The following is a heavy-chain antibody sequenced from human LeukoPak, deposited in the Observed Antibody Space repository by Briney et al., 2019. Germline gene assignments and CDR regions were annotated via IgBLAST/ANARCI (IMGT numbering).Heavy chain of an antibody. CDR2: IKQDGSDK. D-gene: IGHD1-14*01. V-gene: IGHV3-7*02. J-gene: IGHJ4*02. CDR3: AKYIRSFDY. CDR1: GFTFSIYW. Sequence: GGSLRLSCSASGFTFSIYWMSWLRQAPGKGLEWVACIKQDGSDKYYVDSVKGRFTISRDNAKNSLYLQMNSLRAEDTAVYYCAKYIRSFDYWGQGTLVTVSS.